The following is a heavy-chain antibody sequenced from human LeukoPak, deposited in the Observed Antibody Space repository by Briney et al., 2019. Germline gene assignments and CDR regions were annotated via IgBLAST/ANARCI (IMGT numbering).Heavy chain of an antibody. Sequence: NHGESLKISCKGSGYSFTSYWIGWVRQMPGKGLEWMGIIYPGDSDPTYSSSFQGQVTISADKSISTAYLQSSSLKASDTAMYYCASEGNNYDSSGYGSYWGQGTLVNVSS. CDR3: ASEGNNYDSSGYGSY. D-gene: IGHD3-22*01. CDR2: IYPGDSDP. V-gene: IGHV5-51*01. CDR1: GYSFTSYW. J-gene: IGHJ4*02.